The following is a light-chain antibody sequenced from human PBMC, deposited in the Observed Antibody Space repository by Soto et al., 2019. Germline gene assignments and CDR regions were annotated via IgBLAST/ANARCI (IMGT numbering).Light chain of an antibody. J-gene: IGKJ4*01. CDR2: DAS. CDR3: QQRSNWPPVT. V-gene: IGKV3-11*01. Sequence: EVVLTQSPATLSLSPGEXATLSCRASQSVSRHLAWYQQKPGQAPRLLILDASDRATGIPARFSGSGSGTNFTLTISSLEPEDFAVYYCQQRSNWPPVTFGGGTKVDIK. CDR1: QSVSRH.